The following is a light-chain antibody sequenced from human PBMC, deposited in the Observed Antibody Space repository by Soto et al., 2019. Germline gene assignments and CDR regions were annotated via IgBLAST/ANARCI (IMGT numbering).Light chain of an antibody. Sequence: DIVMTQSPDSLAVSLGEGATINCKSSQTVLYNSNNKNYLAWYQQKPGQPPKLLIYWASARESGVPDRFSGSGSGTDFPLTISSLQAEDVAVYYCQQYYSSPWTFGQGTKVEIK. V-gene: IGKV4-1*01. CDR2: WAS. CDR1: QTVLYNSNNKNY. CDR3: QQYYSSPWT. J-gene: IGKJ1*01.